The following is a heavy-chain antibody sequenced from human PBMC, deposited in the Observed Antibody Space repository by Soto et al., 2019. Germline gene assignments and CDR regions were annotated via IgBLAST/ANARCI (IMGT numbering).Heavy chain of an antibody. CDR3: ARDEYSSSWIPSLYYYYGMDV. D-gene: IGHD6-13*01. CDR1: GFTFSSYA. CDR2: ISYDGSNK. Sequence: GGSLRLSCAASGFTFSSYAMHWVRQAPGKGLEWVAVISYDGSNKYYADSVKGRFTISRDNSKNTLYLQMNSLRAEDTAVYYCARDEYSSSWIPSLYYYYGMDVWGQGTTVTVSS. J-gene: IGHJ6*02. V-gene: IGHV3-30-3*01.